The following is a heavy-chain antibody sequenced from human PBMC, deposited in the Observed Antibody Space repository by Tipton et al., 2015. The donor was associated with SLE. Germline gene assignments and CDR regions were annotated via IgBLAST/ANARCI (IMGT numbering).Heavy chain of an antibody. Sequence: TLSLTCTVSGGSIGPYYGHWIRQSPGKALEWIGYIYFYGNSNGRGTYNHSLNSRVTRSVDPSKMQVSLNLHSVTAADTALYFCARGVAERLGLDFWVQGSLVTVSS. CDR2: IYFYGNS. D-gene: IGHD6-19*01. J-gene: IGHJ4*02. CDR1: GGSIGPYY. CDR3: ARGVAERLGLDF. V-gene: IGHV4-59*01.